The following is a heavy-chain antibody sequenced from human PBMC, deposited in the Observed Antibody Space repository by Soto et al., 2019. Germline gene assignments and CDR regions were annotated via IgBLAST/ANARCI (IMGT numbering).Heavy chain of an antibody. V-gene: IGHV1-2*02. CDR2: ISPNNGAT. J-gene: IGHJ3*01. Sequence: QVQLVQSGAEVKKPGASMKVSCKASGYTFSDYYMHWVRQAPGQGLECMGWISPNNGATNYAQKFQDRVTMTRDASITTAYMELSRLRSDGTAVYYCARGGEFCRTCSCNSSLGDAFDVWGQGTTVTVSS. CDR3: ARGGEFCRTCSCNSSLGDAFDV. CDR1: GYTFSDYY. D-gene: IGHD2-15*01.